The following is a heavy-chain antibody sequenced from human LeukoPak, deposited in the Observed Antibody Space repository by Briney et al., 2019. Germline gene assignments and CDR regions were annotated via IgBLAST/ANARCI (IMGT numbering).Heavy chain of an antibody. D-gene: IGHD3-22*01. CDR1: GNTFTSYY. J-gene: IGHJ4*02. CDR2: INPSGGST. Sequence: ASVKVSCKASGNTFTSYYLHWVRQAPGQGLEWMGIINPSGGSTNYAQKFQGRVTMTRDTSTSTVYMELSSLRSEDTAVYYCARGRGGFYDSSGYYNFDYWGQGTLVTVSS. V-gene: IGHV1-46*01. CDR3: ARGRGGFYDSSGYYNFDY.